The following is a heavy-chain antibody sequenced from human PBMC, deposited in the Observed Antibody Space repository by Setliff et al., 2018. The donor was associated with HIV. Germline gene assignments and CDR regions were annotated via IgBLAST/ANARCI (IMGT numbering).Heavy chain of an antibody. CDR1: GGSFSSYY. J-gene: IGHJ4*02. V-gene: IGHV4-34*01. CDR2: INHSGST. D-gene: IGHD6-13*01. CDR3: ARVDLIVAAYLWPGYYFDY. Sequence: SETLSLTCAVYGGSFSSYYWSWIRQPPGKGLEWIGEINHSGSTNYNPSLESRVTMSVDTSKTQFSLKLSSVTAADSAVYYCARVDLIVAAYLWPGYYFDYWGQGTRVTSPQ.